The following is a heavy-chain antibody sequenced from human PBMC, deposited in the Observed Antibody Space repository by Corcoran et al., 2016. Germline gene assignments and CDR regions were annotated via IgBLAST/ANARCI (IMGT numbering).Heavy chain of an antibody. J-gene: IGHJ4*02. CDR2: IKSKTDGGTT. Sequence: EVQLVESGGGLVKPGGSLRLSCAASGFTFSNAWMSWVRQAPGKGLEWVGRIKSKTDGGTTDYAAPVKGRFTISRDDSKNTLYLQMNNLKTEDTAVYYCTTVMAHYYDILTCYYMEGFDYWGQGTLVTVSS. CDR3: TTVMAHYYDILTCYYMEGFDY. V-gene: IGHV3-15*01. CDR1: GFTFSNAW. D-gene: IGHD3-9*01.